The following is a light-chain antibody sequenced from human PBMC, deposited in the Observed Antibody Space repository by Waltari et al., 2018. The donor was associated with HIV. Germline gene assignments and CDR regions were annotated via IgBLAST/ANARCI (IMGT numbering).Light chain of an antibody. CDR1: SSNIGSND. Sequence: QSVLTQPPSASGTPGQKVTISCSGSSSNIGSNDVFWYQQLPGAAPKLLRYRNDHGPPWVPDRFAGAQSGSSASLAISGPRSADEADYTWATWDDSLSGVVCGGGTKLNVL. V-gene: IGLV1-47*01. CDR2: RND. CDR3: ATWDDSLSGVV. J-gene: IGLJ2*01.